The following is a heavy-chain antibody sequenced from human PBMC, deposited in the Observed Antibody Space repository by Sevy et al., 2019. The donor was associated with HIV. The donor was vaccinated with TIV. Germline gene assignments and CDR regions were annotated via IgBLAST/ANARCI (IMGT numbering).Heavy chain of an antibody. Sequence: GGSLRLSCAASGFTIRTYNMNWVRQAPGKGLEWVSSISSSSTYIYYADSVKGRFTISRDNAKNSLYLQMSSLRAEDTAVYYCARDLVIPATTDYFYYGLDVWGQGTTVTVSS. V-gene: IGHV3-21*01. CDR2: ISSSSTYI. J-gene: IGHJ6*02. CDR3: ARDLVIPATTDYFYYGLDV. CDR1: GFTIRTYN. D-gene: IGHD2-15*01.